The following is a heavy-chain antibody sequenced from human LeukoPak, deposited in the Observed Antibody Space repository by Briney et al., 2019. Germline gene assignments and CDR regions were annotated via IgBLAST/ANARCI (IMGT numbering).Heavy chain of an antibody. J-gene: IGHJ4*02. CDR3: ARDGMRGSFDY. Sequence: SVNVSCKASGGTFSSYTISWVRQAPGQGLEWMGRIIPMLGIAHYAQKLQGRVTITADKSPSTAYMELSSLRSEDTAVYYCARDGMRGSFDYWGQGTLVTVSS. D-gene: IGHD2-8*01. V-gene: IGHV1-69*04. CDR2: IIPMLGIA. CDR1: GGTFSSYT.